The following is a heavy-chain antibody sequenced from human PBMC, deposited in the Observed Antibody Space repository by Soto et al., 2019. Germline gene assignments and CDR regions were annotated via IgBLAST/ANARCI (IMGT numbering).Heavy chain of an antibody. V-gene: IGHV1-3*01. Sequence: GASVKVSCKASGYTFTSYAMHWVRQAPGQRLEWMGWINAGNGNTKYSQKFQGRVTITRDTSASTAYMELSSLRSEDTAVYYCARDLFLRVRGVMNYGMDVWGQGTTVTSP. J-gene: IGHJ6*02. CDR2: INAGNGNT. CDR1: GYTFTSYA. CDR3: ARDLFLRVRGVMNYGMDV. D-gene: IGHD3-10*01.